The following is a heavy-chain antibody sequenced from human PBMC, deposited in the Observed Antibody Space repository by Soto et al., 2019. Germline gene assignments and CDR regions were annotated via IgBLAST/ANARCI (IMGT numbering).Heavy chain of an antibody. Sequence: GGSLRLSCAASGFTFSSYEMNWVRQAPGKGLEWVSYISSSGSAIYYADSVKGRFTISRDNAKNSLYLQMNSLRAEDTAVYYCARWGPDDMGYYYYYGMDVWGQGTTVTVSS. CDR3: ARWGPDDMGYYYYYGMDV. D-gene: IGHD2-2*01. V-gene: IGHV3-48*03. CDR1: GFTFSSYE. J-gene: IGHJ6*02. CDR2: ISSSGSAI.